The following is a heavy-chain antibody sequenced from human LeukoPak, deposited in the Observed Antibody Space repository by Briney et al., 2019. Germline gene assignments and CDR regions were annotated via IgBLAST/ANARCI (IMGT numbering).Heavy chain of an antibody. CDR2: IWYDGSNK. J-gene: IGHJ4*02. CDR3: ARDGLAAALDY. CDR1: GFTFSSYG. V-gene: IGHV3-33*01. Sequence: GGSLRLSCAASGFTFSSYGMHWVRQAPGKGLEWVAVIWYDGSNKYHADSVKGRFTISRDNSKNTLYQQMNSLRAEDTAVCYCARDGLAAALDYWGQGTLVTVSS. D-gene: IGHD6-13*01.